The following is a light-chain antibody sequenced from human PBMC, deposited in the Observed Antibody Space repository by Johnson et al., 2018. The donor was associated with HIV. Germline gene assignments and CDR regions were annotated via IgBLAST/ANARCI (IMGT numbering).Light chain of an antibody. J-gene: IGLJ1*01. CDR2: DNN. CDR3: GTWDSRLYV. CDR1: SSNIGNNY. Sequence: QSLLTQPPSVSAAPGQKVTISCSGSSSNIGNNYVSWYQQLPGTAPKLLIYDNNKRPSGIPDRFSGSKSGTSATLGITGLQTGDEADYYCGTWDSRLYVFGTGTKVIVL. V-gene: IGLV1-51*01.